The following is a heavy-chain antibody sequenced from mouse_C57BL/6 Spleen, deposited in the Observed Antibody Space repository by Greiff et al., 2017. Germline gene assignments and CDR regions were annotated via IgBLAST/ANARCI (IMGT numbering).Heavy chain of an antibody. J-gene: IGHJ4*01. CDR2: IHPKSGST. CDR1: GYTFTSYW. D-gene: IGHD2-5*01. Sequence: QVQLQQPGAGLVKPGASVKLSCKASGYTFTSYWMHWVKQRPGKGLEWIGMIHPKSGSTNYNEKFKSKATLTVDKSSSTAYMQLSSLTSEEAAVYYCARSGYSNYESAMDYWGQGTSVTVSS. CDR3: ARSGYSNYESAMDY. V-gene: IGHV1-64*01.